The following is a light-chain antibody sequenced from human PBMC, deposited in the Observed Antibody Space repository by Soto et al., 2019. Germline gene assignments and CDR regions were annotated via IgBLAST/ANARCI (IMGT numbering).Light chain of an antibody. CDR1: QSVSTY. CDR3: QQRSDWPPIT. Sequence: EVVLTQSPDTLSSSPGDRATLSCRASQSVSTYLAWYQQKPGQAPRLLIYDASNRATGIPARFSGSGSGTDFTLTISSLEPEDFAVYYCQQRSDWPPITFGQGTRLEIK. J-gene: IGKJ5*01. V-gene: IGKV3-11*01. CDR2: DAS.